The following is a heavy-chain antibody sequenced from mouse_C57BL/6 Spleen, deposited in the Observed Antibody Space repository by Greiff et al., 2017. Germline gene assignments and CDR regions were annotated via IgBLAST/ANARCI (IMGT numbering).Heavy chain of an antibody. V-gene: IGHV1-53*01. CDR2: INPSNGGT. J-gene: IGHJ4*01. Sequence: QVQLKQPGTELVKPGASVKLSCKASGYTFTSYWMHWVKQRPGQGLEWIGNINPSNGGTNYNEKFKSKDTLTVDKSSSTAYMQLSSLTSEDSAVYYCAGGNYHYYAMDYWGQGTSVTVSS. CDR3: AGGNYHYYAMDY. CDR1: GYTFTSYW. D-gene: IGHD2-1*01.